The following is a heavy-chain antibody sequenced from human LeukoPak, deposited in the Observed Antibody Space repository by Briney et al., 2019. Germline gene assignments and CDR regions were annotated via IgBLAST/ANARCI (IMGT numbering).Heavy chain of an antibody. V-gene: IGHV3-33*06. Sequence: PGRSLRLSCAASGFTFSSYGMHWVRQAPGKGLEWVAVIWYDGSNKYYADSVKGRFTISRDNSKNTLYLQMNSLRAEDTAVYYCAKVRGNDFWSGYWDYWGQGTLVTASS. D-gene: IGHD3-3*01. CDR3: AKVRGNDFWSGYWDY. J-gene: IGHJ4*02. CDR2: IWYDGSNK. CDR1: GFTFSSYG.